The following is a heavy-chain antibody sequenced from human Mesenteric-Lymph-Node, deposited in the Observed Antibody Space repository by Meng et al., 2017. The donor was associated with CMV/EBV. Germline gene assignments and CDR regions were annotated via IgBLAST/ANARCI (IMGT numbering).Heavy chain of an antibody. V-gene: IGHV5-51*01. Sequence: KVSCKGSRYSFTSYWIGWVRQMPGKGLEWMGIIYPSDSDTRYRPSFQGQVTISADKSSSTAYLQWSSLKASDTAIYYCATSFSTAWSYAFDIWGQGTMVTVSS. D-gene: IGHD6-19*01. CDR1: RYSFTSYW. CDR3: ATSFSTAWSYAFDI. J-gene: IGHJ3*02. CDR2: IYPSDSDT.